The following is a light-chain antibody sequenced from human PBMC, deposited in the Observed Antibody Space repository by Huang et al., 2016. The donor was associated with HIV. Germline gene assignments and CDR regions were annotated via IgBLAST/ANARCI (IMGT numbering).Light chain of an antibody. V-gene: IGKV3D-20*01. Sequence: EIVLTQSPATLSLSPGERATLSCGASQSLSSSYVAWYQQKPGLAPRLLIYDAPNRATGIPDRFSGSGSGTDFTLTISRLEPEDFAVYYCQQYGSSPLTFGGGTKVEIK. CDR2: DAP. J-gene: IGKJ4*01. CDR1: QSLSSSY. CDR3: QQYGSSPLT.